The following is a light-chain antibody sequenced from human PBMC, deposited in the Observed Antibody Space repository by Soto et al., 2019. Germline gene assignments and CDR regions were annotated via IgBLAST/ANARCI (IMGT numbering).Light chain of an antibody. CDR2: GAS. CDR3: QHFVNSLTWT. V-gene: IGKV3-20*01. CDR1: QSFNSIY. Sequence: ELVLTQSQGTLSLSPGERATLSCRTSQSFNSIYLAWYQQKPGQAPRLLIYGASSRATGIPDRFSGSGSGTDFTLTISRLEPEDFAVYYCQHFVNSLTWTFGQGTKVDIK. J-gene: IGKJ1*01.